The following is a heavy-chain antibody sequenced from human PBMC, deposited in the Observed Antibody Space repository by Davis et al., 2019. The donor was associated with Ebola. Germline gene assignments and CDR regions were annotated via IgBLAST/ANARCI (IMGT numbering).Heavy chain of an antibody. J-gene: IGHJ6*02. Sequence: PGGSLRLSCAASGFTFSSYAMSWVRQAPGKGLEWVSAISGSGGSTYYADSVKGRFTISRDNSKNTLYLQMNSLRAEDTAVYYCAKGETMVQAVIDYYGMDVWGQGTTVTVSS. CDR3: AKGETMVQAVIDYYGMDV. D-gene: IGHD3-10*01. CDR1: GFTFSSYA. CDR2: ISGSGGST. V-gene: IGHV3-23*01.